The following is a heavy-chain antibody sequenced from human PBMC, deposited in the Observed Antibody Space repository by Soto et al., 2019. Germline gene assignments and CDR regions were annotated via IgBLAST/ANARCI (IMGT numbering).Heavy chain of an antibody. J-gene: IGHJ4*02. Sequence: PSETLSLTCAVYGGSFSGYYWSWIRQPPGKGLEWIGEINHSGTTTYNPSLKSRVTISVDKSKNQFSLNLSSVTAADTAVYYCARRGFYDSSGFPDSWGQGALVTVSS. CDR2: INHSGTT. V-gene: IGHV4-34*01. D-gene: IGHD3-22*01. CDR1: GGSFSGYY. CDR3: ARRGFYDSSGFPDS.